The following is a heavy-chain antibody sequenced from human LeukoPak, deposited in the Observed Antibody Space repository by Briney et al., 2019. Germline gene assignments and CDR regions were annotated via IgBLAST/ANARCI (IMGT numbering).Heavy chain of an antibody. J-gene: IGHJ6*02. CDR2: VSGSGDNT. V-gene: IGHV3-23*01. Sequence: GGSLRLSCAASGFTFNNYAMTWVRQAPGKGLEWVSVVSGSGDNTNYADSVKGRFTISRDNSKNTLYLQMNSLRAEDTAVYYCAKEVDTAMVFYYYYGMDVWGQGTTVTVSS. D-gene: IGHD5-18*01. CDR3: AKEVDTAMVFYYYYGMDV. CDR1: GFTFNNYA.